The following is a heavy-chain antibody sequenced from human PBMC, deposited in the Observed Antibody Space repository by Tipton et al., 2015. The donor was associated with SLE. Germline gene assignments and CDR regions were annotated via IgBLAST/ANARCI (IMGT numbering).Heavy chain of an antibody. V-gene: IGHV4-34*01. CDR2: INHSGST. Sequence: TLSLTCAVYGGSFSGYYWGWIRQPPGKGLEWIGEINHSGSTNYNPSLKSRVTISVDTSKNQFSLKLSSVTAADTAVYYCAIGVSVDYWGQGSLVTVSS. J-gene: IGHJ4*02. CDR1: GGSFSGYY. CDR3: AIGVSVDY. D-gene: IGHD3-10*01.